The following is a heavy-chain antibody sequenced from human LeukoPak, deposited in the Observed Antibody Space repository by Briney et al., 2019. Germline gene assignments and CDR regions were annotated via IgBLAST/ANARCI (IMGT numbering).Heavy chain of an antibody. Sequence: VASVKVSCKASGGTFSSYAISRVRQAPGQGLEWMGRIIPIFGTANYAQKFQGRVTITTDESTSTAYMELSSLRSEDTAVYYCARSPYYYDSSGYPDYYYMDVWGKGTTVTVSS. J-gene: IGHJ6*03. V-gene: IGHV1-69*05. CDR3: ARSPYYYDSSGYPDYYYMDV. D-gene: IGHD3-22*01. CDR2: IIPIFGTA. CDR1: GGTFSSYA.